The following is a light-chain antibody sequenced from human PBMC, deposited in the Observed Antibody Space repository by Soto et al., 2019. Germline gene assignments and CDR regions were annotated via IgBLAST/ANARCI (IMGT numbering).Light chain of an antibody. V-gene: IGKV1-5*01. CDR3: QQYSTYRHT. Sequence: IQMTQTPSTLSASVGDRVTIACRASQSVSPWLAWYQQKPGKAPTLLIYDVSNLQSGVPSRFSGSGSGTEFTLTISSLQPDDFATYYCQQYSTYRHTFGQGTKLEIK. CDR1: QSVSPW. J-gene: IGKJ2*01. CDR2: DVS.